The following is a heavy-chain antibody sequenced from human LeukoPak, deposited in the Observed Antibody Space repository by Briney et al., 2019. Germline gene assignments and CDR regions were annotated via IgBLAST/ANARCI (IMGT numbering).Heavy chain of an antibody. J-gene: IGHJ4*02. CDR3: ATVPAGSSSYFPY. D-gene: IGHD6-6*01. V-gene: IGHV1-24*01. CDR2: FDPEDGET. CDR1: GYTLTELS. Sequence: ASVKVSCKVSGYTLTELSMHWVRQAPGKGLECMGGFDPEDGETIYAQKFQGRVTMTEDTSTDTAYMELSSLRSEDTAVYYCATVPAGSSSYFPYWGQGTLVTVSS.